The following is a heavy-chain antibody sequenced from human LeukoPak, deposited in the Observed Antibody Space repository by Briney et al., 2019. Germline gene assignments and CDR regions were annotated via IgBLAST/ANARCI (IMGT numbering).Heavy chain of an antibody. J-gene: IGHJ4*02. Sequence: ASVKVSCKASGYTFTSYGISWVRQAPGQGLEWMGWISAYNGNTNYAQKLQGRVTMTTDTSTSTAYMELRSLRSDDTAVYYCARDHRPAAIREGGELDYWGQGTLVTVSS. D-gene: IGHD2-2*02. CDR1: GYTFTSYG. CDR3: ARDHRPAAIREGGELDY. CDR2: ISAYNGNT. V-gene: IGHV1-18*01.